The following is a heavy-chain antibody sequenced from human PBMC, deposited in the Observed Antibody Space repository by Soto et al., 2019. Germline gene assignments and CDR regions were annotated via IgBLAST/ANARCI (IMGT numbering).Heavy chain of an antibody. CDR2: IYYSGST. D-gene: IGHD5-12*01. V-gene: IGHV4-39*02. Sequence: LSLTCTVSGGSISSSSYYWGWIRQPPGKGLEWIGSIYYSGSTYYNPSLKSRVTISVDTSKNQFSLKLSSVTAADTAVYYCARDPWLSYYYGMDVWGQGTTVTVSS. CDR1: GGSISSSSYY. J-gene: IGHJ6*02. CDR3: ARDPWLSYYYGMDV.